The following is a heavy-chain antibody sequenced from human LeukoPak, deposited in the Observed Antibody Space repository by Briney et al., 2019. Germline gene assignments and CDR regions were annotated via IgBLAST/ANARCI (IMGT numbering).Heavy chain of an antibody. CDR2: IKQDGSEK. D-gene: IGHD3-22*01. Sequence: SGGSLRLSCAASGFSFSGYWMSWVRQTPGKGLEWVANIKQDGSEKYYVDSVRGRFAISRDNARNSLYLQMNSLRAEDTAIYYCAKEVFYYDTSGYFGQSYFDYWGQGTLVTVSS. J-gene: IGHJ4*02. CDR3: AKEVFYYDTSGYFGQSYFDY. V-gene: IGHV3-7*01. CDR1: GFSFSGYW.